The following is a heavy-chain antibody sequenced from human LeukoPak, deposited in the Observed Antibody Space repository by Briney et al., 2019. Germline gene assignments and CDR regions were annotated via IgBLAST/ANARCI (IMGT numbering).Heavy chain of an antibody. CDR2: MRSSDNTI. D-gene: IGHD6-19*01. CDR3: VRDHQWAFDI. Sequence: PGGSLRLSCAASGFTFSSYSINWVRQAPGKGLEWVSYMRSSDNTIYYADSVKGRFTISRDSAKNSLYLQMNSLRAEDTAVYYCVRDHQWAFDIWGQGTMVTVSS. J-gene: IGHJ3*02. V-gene: IGHV3-48*01. CDR1: GFTFSSYS.